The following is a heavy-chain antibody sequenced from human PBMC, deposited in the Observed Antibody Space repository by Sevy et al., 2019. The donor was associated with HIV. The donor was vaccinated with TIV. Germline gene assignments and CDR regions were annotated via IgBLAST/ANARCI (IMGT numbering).Heavy chain of an antibody. D-gene: IGHD1-1*01. CDR1: EFTFSDYA. CDR3: VKEATAHRKIRFCFGDNCFYNWFDI. CDR2: VSDDGIKD. J-gene: IGHJ5*02. Sequence: GGSLRLSCTASEFTFSDYAMHWVRQTPGKGLEWVAIVSDDGIKDDYADSVKGRFAISMDNSRNTLYLQMNSLTPDDTAVYFCVKEATAHRKIRFCFGDNCFYNWFDIWGQGVLVTVSS. V-gene: IGHV3-30*09.